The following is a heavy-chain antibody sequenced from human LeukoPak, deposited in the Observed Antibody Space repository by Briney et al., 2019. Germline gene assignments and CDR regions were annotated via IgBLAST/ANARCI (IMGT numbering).Heavy chain of an antibody. CDR1: GGTFSSYA. CDR3: ARDSGYSYGFNWYDP. CDR2: IIPIFGTA. D-gene: IGHD5-18*01. J-gene: IGHJ5*02. Sequence: SVKVSCKASGGTFSSYAISWVRQAPGQGLEWMGRIIPIFGTANYAQKFQGRVTITTDESTSTAYMELSSLRSEDTAVYYCARDSGYSYGFNWYDPWGQGTLVTVSS. V-gene: IGHV1-69*05.